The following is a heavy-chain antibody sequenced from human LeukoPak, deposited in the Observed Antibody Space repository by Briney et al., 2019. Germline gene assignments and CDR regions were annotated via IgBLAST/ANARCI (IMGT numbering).Heavy chain of an antibody. D-gene: IGHD5-24*01. J-gene: IGHJ4*02. CDR3: ARDQWSWLQNCFDY. Sequence: EASVKVSCKASGGTFSSYAISWVRQAPGQGLEWMGRIIPILGIANYAQKFQGRVTITADKSTSTAYMELSSLRSEDTAVYYCARDQWSWLQNCFDYWGQGTLVTVSS. V-gene: IGHV1-69*04. CDR2: IIPILGIA. CDR1: GGTFSSYA.